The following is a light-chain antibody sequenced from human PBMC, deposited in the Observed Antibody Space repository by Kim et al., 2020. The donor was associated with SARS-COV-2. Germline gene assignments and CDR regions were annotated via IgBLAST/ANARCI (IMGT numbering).Light chain of an antibody. J-gene: IGKJ5*01. CDR2: ATS. CDR3: QKYNSAPIT. Sequence: ASVGDRVTSTGRPLQDIGNYLAWYQQRPGKPPKLLIFATSTLQSGVPARFSGVTSGTEFTLIISSLQPEDVATYFCQKYNSAPITFGQGTRLEIK. V-gene: IGKV1-27*01. CDR1: QDIGNY.